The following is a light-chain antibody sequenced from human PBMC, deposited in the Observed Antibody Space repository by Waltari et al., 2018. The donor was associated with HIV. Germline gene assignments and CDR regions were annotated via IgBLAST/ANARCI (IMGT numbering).Light chain of an antibody. V-gene: IGLV2-14*01. CDR3: NSYTSISTWV. J-gene: IGLJ3*02. CDR1: SSDVGSCSY. CDR2: EVS. Sequence: QSALTQPASVSGSPGQSITISCTGSSSDVGSCSYVSWYQQHPGKAPKLMIYEVSNRPAGVSHRFSGSKSGNTASLTISGLQPEDEADYYCNSYTSISTWVFGGGTKLTVL.